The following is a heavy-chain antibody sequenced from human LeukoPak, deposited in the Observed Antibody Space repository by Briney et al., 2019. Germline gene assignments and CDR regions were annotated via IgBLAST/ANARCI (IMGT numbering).Heavy chain of an antibody. CDR2: ISGRGTTI. V-gene: IGHV3-23*01. Sequence: GGSLRLSCAASGFIFSNYAMSWVRQAPGKGLQWVSTISGRGTTIYSADSVKGRFTISRDNSKNTVYLQMNSLTAEDTAVYYCSKDRVGYSGYDGAYFDSWGQGTLVTVSS. CDR3: SKDRVGYSGYDGAYFDS. J-gene: IGHJ4*02. CDR1: GFIFSNYA. D-gene: IGHD5-12*01.